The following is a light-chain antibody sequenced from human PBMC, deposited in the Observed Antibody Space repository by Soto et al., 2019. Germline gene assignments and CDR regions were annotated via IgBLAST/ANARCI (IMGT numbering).Light chain of an antibody. Sequence: VVLTHSPGTLSFSRGEMATLSFRASQSVSATYIAWYQQKSGQAPRLLLYGSSSRATGVADRFSGSGSGTEFTLTIDRLEPEDFATYYCQQYGSSPRAFGQGTKVDIK. CDR1: QSVSATY. CDR3: QQYGSSPRA. J-gene: IGKJ1*01. CDR2: GSS. V-gene: IGKV3-20*01.